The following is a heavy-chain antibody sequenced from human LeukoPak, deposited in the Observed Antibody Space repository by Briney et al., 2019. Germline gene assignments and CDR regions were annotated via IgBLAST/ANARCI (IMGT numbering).Heavy chain of an antibody. Sequence: ASVKVSCKASGGTFSSYAISWVRQAPGQGLERMGRIIPILGIANYAQKFQGRVTITADKSTSTAYMKLSSLRSEDTAVYYCARGVGYCSSTICHHYYFDYWGQGTLVTVSS. V-gene: IGHV1-69*04. D-gene: IGHD2-2*01. CDR2: IIPILGIA. CDR3: ARGVGYCSSTICHHYYFDY. CDR1: GGTFSSYA. J-gene: IGHJ4*02.